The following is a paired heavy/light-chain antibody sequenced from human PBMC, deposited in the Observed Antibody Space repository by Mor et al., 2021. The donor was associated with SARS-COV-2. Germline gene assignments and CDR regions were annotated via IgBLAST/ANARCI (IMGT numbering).Light chain of an antibody. CDR2: YAS. Sequence: EIVMTQSPATLSMSPGERATLSCRASQSVSNNLAWYQQKPGQAPRLLIYYASTRATGIPARFSASGSGTEFTLTISSLQSEDFAVYYCQQNKDWPITFGQGTRLEIK. J-gene: IGKJ5*01. V-gene: IGKV3-15*01. CDR1: QSVSNN. CDR3: QQNKDWPIT.
Heavy chain of an antibody. CDR2: VHPDGNAK. D-gene: IGHD2-15*01. J-gene: IGHJ5*02. V-gene: IGHV3-7*04. Sequence: EAQLVESGGGLVQPGGSLRLSCAASGFTFSSSWMTWVRQAPGKGLEWVANVHPDGNAKFYVDSVKGRFTISRDNAKNSLYLDMNSLRPEDTALYYCARDPEEDGGVTFDPWGQGTLVTVSS. CDR1: GFTFSSSW. CDR3: ARDPEEDGGVTFDP.